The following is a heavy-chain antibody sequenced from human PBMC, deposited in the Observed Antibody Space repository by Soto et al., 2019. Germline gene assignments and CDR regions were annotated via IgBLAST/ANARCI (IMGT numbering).Heavy chain of an antibody. D-gene: IGHD6-13*01. Sequence: GGSLRLSCAASGFTFSSYDMHWVRQATGKGLEWVSAIGTAGDTYYPGSVKGRFTISRENAKNSLYLQMNSLRAEDTAVYYCARLAAAGSFDYWGQGTLVTVSS. CDR1: GFTFSSYD. J-gene: IGHJ4*02. V-gene: IGHV3-13*01. CDR3: ARLAAAGSFDY. CDR2: IGTAGDT.